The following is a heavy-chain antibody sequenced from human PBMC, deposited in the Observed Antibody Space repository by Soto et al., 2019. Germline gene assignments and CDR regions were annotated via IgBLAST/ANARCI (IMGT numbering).Heavy chain of an antibody. V-gene: IGHV3-23*01. J-gene: IGHJ6*03. CDR3: AKDRLSRLFGPYYYMDV. Sequence: PGGSLRLSCAASGFTFSSYAMSWVRQAPGKGLEWVSAISGSGGSTYYADSVKGRFTISRDNSKNTLYLQMNSLRAEDTAVYYCAKDRLSRLFGPYYYMDVWGKGTTVTVSS. CDR1: GFTFSSYA. D-gene: IGHD3-16*01. CDR2: ISGSGGST.